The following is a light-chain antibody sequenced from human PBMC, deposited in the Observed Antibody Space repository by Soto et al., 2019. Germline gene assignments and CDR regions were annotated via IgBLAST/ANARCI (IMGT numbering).Light chain of an antibody. V-gene: IGKV3-20*01. CDR1: QSVTSSY. CDR3: QQYGGLPT. Sequence: EIVLTQSPGTLSLSPGERVTLSCRASQSVTSSYIAWYQQKSGQAPRLLLYGASSRATGIPDRFRGSGSGTDFTLTISRLEPEDFAVYYCQQYGGLPTFGQGTQVDIK. CDR2: GAS. J-gene: IGKJ1*01.